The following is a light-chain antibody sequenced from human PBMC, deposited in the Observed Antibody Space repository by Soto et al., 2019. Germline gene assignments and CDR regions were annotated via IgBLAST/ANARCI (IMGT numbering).Light chain of an antibody. J-gene: IGKJ1*01. CDR1: QTINNW. V-gene: IGKV1-5*01. Sequence: DIQMTQSPSTLSASIGDTVTITYRASQTINNWLAWYQQKPGKSPKLLIYDVSSLESGVPSRLSGSGSGTQFTLTITSLQPDDSATYYCQQYNTYLTFGQGTKVDIK. CDR3: QQYNTYLT. CDR2: DVS.